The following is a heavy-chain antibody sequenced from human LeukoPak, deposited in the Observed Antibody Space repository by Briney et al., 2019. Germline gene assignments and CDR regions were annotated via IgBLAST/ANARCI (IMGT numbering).Heavy chain of an antibody. V-gene: IGHV4-4*02. CDR2: IYHSGST. J-gene: IGHJ4*02. Sequence: PSETLSLTCAVSGGSISSSNWWSWIRQPPGKGLEWIGEIYHSGSTNYNPSLKSRVTISVDKSKTQFSLKLSSVTAADTAMYYCARSIAVAGTDYWGQGTLVTVSS. CDR3: ARSIAVAGTDY. D-gene: IGHD6-19*01. CDR1: GGSISSSNW.